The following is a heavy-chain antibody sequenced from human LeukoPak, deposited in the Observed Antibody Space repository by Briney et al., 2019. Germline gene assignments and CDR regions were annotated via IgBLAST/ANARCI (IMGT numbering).Heavy chain of an antibody. D-gene: IGHD3-10*01. CDR1: GVTLSDYG. CDR3: AKDFWGFGELLFFFGMDV. J-gene: IGHJ6*02. CDR2: ISYDGAIT. Sequence: GGSLRLSCAGSGVTLSDYGIHWVRQAPGKELEWVAVISYDGAITYYADSVKGRFTISRDNSKKTVDLQMNSLRAEDTAVYYCAKDFWGFGELLFFFGMDVWGQGTTVIVSS. V-gene: IGHV3-30*18.